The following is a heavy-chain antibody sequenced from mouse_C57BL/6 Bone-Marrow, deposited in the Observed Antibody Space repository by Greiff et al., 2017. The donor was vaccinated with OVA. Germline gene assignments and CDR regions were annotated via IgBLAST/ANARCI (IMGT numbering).Heavy chain of an antibody. CDR1: GFTFSSYA. Sequence: EVQVVESGGGLVKPGGSLKLSCAASGFTFSSYAMSWVRQTPEKRLEWVATISDGGSYTYYPDNVKGRFTISRDNAKNNLYLQMSHLKSEDTAMYYCARDLYYGNYLYAMDYWGQGTSVTVSS. V-gene: IGHV5-4*01. J-gene: IGHJ4*01. D-gene: IGHD2-1*01. CDR3: ARDLYYGNYLYAMDY. CDR2: ISDGGSYT.